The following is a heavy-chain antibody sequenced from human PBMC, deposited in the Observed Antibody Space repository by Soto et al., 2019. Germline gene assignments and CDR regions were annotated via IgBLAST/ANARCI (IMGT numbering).Heavy chain of an antibody. Sequence: SETLSLTCAVYGGSFSGYYWSWIRQPPGKGLEWIGEINHSGSTNYNPSLKSRVTISVDTSKNQFSLKLSSVTAADTAVYYCARVRPNVVRGRGYWFDPWGKGTLVTVAS. V-gene: IGHV4-34*01. D-gene: IGHD3-10*01. CDR1: GGSFSGYY. CDR3: ARVRPNVVRGRGYWFDP. J-gene: IGHJ5*02. CDR2: INHSGST.